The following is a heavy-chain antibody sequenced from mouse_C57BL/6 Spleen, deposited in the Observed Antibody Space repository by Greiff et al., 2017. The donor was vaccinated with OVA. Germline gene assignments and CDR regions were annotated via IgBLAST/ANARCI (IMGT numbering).Heavy chain of an antibody. CDR1: GYTFTSYW. CDR3: ARAGGDYSVDY. CDR2: IYPGGGYT. V-gene: IGHV1-63*01. Sequence: VQLVESGAELVRPGTSVKLSCKASGYTFTSYWIGWAKQRPGHGLEWIGDIYPGGGYTNYNEKFKGKATLTADKSSSTAYMQLSSLTSEDSAIYYCARAGGDYSVDYWGQGTTLTVSS. J-gene: IGHJ2*01. D-gene: IGHD2-13*01.